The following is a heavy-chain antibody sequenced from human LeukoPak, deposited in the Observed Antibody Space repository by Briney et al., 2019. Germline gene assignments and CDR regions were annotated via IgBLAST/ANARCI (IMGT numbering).Heavy chain of an antibody. CDR3: AKSRIVDRRGYFDY. J-gene: IGHJ4*02. CDR2: ISDSGGST. CDR1: GITLSNYG. D-gene: IGHD2-15*01. V-gene: IGHV3-23*01. Sequence: GGSLRLSCAVSGITLSNYGMSWVRQAPGKGLEWVAGISDSGGSTNYADSVKGRFTISRDTSKNTLYLQMHSLGAEDTAVYCCAKSRIVDRRGYFDYWGQGTLVTVSS.